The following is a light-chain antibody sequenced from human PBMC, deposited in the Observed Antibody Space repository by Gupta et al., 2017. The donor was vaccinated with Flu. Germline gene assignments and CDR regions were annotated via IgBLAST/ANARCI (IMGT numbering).Light chain of an antibody. CDR3: ASWDDSLNTWV. J-gene: IGLJ3*02. V-gene: IGLV1-47*01. CDR2: RNS. CDR1: SSNIGSFY. Sequence: QSVLTQSPSLSGTPGQSVSISCSVRSSNIGSFYIYWYQQLPGKAPKLIIYRNSERPSGVPDRFSGSKSGSSASLAISGLRSEDEADYFCASWDDSLNTWVFGAGTKLTVL.